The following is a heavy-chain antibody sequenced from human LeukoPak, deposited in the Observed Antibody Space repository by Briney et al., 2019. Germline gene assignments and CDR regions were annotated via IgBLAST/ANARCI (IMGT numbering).Heavy chain of an antibody. CDR2: IKQDGSEK. Sequence: GGSLRLSCAASGFTFSSYWMSWVRQAPGKGLEWVANIKQDGSEKYYVDSVKGRFIISRDNAKNSLYLQMNSLRAEDTAVYYCARDVQWLVFYFDYWGQGTLVTVSS. CDR3: ARDVQWLVFYFDY. D-gene: IGHD6-19*01. V-gene: IGHV3-7*03. CDR1: GFTFSSYW. J-gene: IGHJ4*02.